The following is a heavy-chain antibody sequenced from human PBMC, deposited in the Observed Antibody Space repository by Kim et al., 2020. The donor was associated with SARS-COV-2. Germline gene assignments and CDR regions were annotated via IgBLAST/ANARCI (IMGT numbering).Heavy chain of an antibody. CDR1: GGSISSSSYY. J-gene: IGHJ4*02. CDR3: ARHTHLGYSYGILHLGYFDY. V-gene: IGHV4-39*01. CDR2: IYYSGST. D-gene: IGHD5-18*01. Sequence: SETLSLTCTVSGGSISSSSYYWGWIRQPPGKGLEWIGSIYYSGSTYYNPSLKSRVTISVDTSKNQFSLKLSSVTAADTAVYYCARHTHLGYSYGILHLGYFDYWGQGTLVTVSS.